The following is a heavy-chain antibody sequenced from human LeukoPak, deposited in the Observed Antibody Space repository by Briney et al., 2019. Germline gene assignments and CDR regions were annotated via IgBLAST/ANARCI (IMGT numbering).Heavy chain of an antibody. CDR1: GGSISSSSYY. Sequence: SETLSLTCTVSGGSISSSSYYWGWIRQPPGKGLEWIGSIYYSGSTYYNPSLKSRVTISVDTSKNQFSLKLSSVTAADTAVYYCARQHVGFGELDNWFDPWGQGTLVTVSS. V-gene: IGHV4-39*01. D-gene: IGHD3-10*01. J-gene: IGHJ5*02. CDR2: IYYSGST. CDR3: ARQHVGFGELDNWFDP.